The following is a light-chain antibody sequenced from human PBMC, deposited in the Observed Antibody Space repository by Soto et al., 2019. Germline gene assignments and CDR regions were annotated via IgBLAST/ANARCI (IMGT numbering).Light chain of an antibody. CDR1: QSVSSN. J-gene: IGKJ2*01. CDR2: GTS. V-gene: IGKV3-15*01. Sequence: EIVMTQSPATLSVSPGERVTLSCRVSQSVSSNLAWYQQKPGQPPRLLIYGTSTRATGIPGRFSGSGSGTEFTLTISSLQSEDFAVYYCQQYNNWPPNTFGQGTKLEIK. CDR3: QQYNNWPPNT.